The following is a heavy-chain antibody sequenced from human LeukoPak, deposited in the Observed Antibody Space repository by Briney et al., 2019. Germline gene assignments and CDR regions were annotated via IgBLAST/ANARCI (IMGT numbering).Heavy chain of an antibody. CDR2: IYSDGST. Sequence: PGRSLRLSCAASGLTVSSNYMSWVRQAPGKGLEWVSVIYSDGSTNYAESVKGRFTISRDSSKNTLYLQVNSLRAEDTAVYYCARGAGGSYPFDYWGQGTLVTVSS. D-gene: IGHD1-26*01. V-gene: IGHV3-53*01. CDR3: ARGAGGSYPFDY. J-gene: IGHJ4*02. CDR1: GLTVSSNY.